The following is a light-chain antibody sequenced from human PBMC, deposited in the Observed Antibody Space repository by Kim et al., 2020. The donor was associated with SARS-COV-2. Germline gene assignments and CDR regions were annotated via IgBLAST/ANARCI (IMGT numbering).Light chain of an antibody. J-gene: IGKJ2*01. CDR2: WAS. CDR1: QSVLYSSNNQNY. CDR3: QQYYTTPYT. V-gene: IGKV4-1*01. Sequence: RATINCKSSQSVLYSSNNQNYLAWYQQKPGLPPKLLIYWASTREHGVPDRFSGSGSGTDFTITISSLQAEDVAVYYCQQYYTTPYTFGQGTKLEI.